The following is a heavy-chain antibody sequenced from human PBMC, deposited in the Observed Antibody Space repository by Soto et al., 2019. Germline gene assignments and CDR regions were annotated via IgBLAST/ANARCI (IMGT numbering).Heavy chain of an antibody. D-gene: IGHD4-4*01. CDR2: INYSGST. Sequence: PSETLSLTCTVSGCSVCSYYWSWIRQSPGKGLEWIGNINYSGSTKYKPSLKSRVTISVDTSKNQFSLKVSSATAADTAVYYCARHSNRNYGLYCFDYWGLGALVTVSS. CDR3: ARHSNRNYGLYCFDY. CDR1: GCSVCSYY. V-gene: IGHV4-59*08. J-gene: IGHJ4*02.